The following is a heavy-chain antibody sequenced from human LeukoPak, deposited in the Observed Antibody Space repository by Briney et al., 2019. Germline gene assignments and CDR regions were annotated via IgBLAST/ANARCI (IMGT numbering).Heavy chain of an antibody. V-gene: IGHV1-69*04. CDR2: IIPILGIA. J-gene: IGHJ4*02. D-gene: IGHD5-24*01. CDR1: GGTFSSYA. CDR3: ARDSGGYNYNY. Sequence: SVKASCKASGGTFSSYAISWVRQAPGQGLEWMGRIIPILGIANYAQKFQGRVTITADKSTSTAYMELSSLRSEDTAVYYCARDSGGYNYNYWGQGTLVTVSS.